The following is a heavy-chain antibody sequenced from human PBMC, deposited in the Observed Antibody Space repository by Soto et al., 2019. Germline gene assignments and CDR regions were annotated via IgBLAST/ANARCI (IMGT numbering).Heavy chain of an antibody. CDR3: ARVTTDWFDP. V-gene: IGHV4-30-4*07. CDR2: IYYSGST. CDR1: GDSISSGGFS. Sequence: PSETLSLTCAVSGDSISSGGFSWSWLRQPPGKGLEWIGYIYYSGSTYYNPSLKSRVTISVDTSKNQFSLKVSSVTAADTAVYCCARVTTDWFDPWGQGTLVTVSS. D-gene: IGHD1-1*01. J-gene: IGHJ5*02.